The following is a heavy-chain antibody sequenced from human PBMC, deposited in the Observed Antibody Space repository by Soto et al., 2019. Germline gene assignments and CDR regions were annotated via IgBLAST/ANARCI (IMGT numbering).Heavy chain of an antibody. CDR1: GGSISSGGYS. J-gene: IGHJ4*02. CDR3: ARSGSGSGWL. D-gene: IGHD6-19*01. V-gene: IGHV4-61*08. CDR2: IYYSGST. Sequence: PSETLSLTCAVSGGSISSGGYSWSWIRQPPGKGLEWIGYIYYSGSTKYNPSLKSRVTISVDTSKNQFSLKLSSMTAADTAVYYCARSGSGSGWLGGQGTLVTVSS.